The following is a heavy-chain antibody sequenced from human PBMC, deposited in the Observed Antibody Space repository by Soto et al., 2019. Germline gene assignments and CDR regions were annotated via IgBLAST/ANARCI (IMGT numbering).Heavy chain of an antibody. Sequence: ASVKVSCKASGFTFTSSAVQWVRQARGQRLEWIGWIVVGSGNTNYAQKFQERVTITRDMSTSTAYMELSSLRSEDTAVYYCAASTIRTNVVAGYWGQGTLVTVSS. V-gene: IGHV1-58*01. CDR3: AASTIRTNVVAGY. D-gene: IGHD6-19*01. J-gene: IGHJ4*02. CDR2: IVVGSGNT. CDR1: GFTFTSSA.